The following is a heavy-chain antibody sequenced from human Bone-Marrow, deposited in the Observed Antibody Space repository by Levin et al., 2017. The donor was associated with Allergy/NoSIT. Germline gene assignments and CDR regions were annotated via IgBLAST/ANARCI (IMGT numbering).Heavy chain of an antibody. CDR1: GFDFSDHY. Sequence: PGGSLRLSCAASGFDFSDHYMDWVRQAPGKGLEWLGRSRNKANDYGTDYAASVKGRFIVSRDDSKRSLYLQMNSLKTDDTAVYYCVRQGYCSGLRCFAGGDHWGQGTLVTVSS. V-gene: IGHV3-72*01. CDR3: VRQGYCSGLRCFAGGDH. CDR2: SRNKANDYGT. D-gene: IGHD2-15*01. J-gene: IGHJ4*02.